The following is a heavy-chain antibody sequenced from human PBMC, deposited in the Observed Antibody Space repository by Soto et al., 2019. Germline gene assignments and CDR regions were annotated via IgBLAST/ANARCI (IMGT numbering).Heavy chain of an antibody. J-gene: IGHJ5*02. V-gene: IGHV4-39*01. D-gene: IGHD6-13*01. Sequence: QLQLQESGPGLVKPSETLSLTCSVSGGSISSSSYYWGWIRQPPGKGLEWIGSIYYSGSTYYNPSLKSRVTISVDTSQNQFSLKLSSVTAADTAVYYCARHSSYSSSWYRWFDPWGQGTLVTVSS. CDR3: ARHSSYSSSWYRWFDP. CDR2: IYYSGST. CDR1: GGSISSSSYY.